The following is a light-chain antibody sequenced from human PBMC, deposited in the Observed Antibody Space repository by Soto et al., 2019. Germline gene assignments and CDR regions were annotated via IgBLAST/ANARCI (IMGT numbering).Light chain of an antibody. Sequence: QSVLTQPASVSGSPGQSITISCAGTSSDVGAYNYVSWYQQYPGRAPKLIIYDVTERPSGVSSRFSGSKSGNTASLTIAGLQAEDEADYYCSSYTTNRGYVFGTGTKVTVL. CDR1: SSDVGAYNY. V-gene: IGLV2-14*01. CDR2: DVT. CDR3: SSYTTNRGYV. J-gene: IGLJ1*01.